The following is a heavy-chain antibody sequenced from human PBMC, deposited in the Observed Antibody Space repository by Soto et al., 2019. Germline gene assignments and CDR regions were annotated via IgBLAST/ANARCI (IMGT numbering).Heavy chain of an antibody. Sequence: QVQLQQWGAGLLKPSETLSLTCAVYGGSFSGYYWSWIGQPPGKGLEWIGEINHSGSTNYNPSPKSRVNISVDTSKNQCSLKLSSVTAADTAVYYCAREGTQISPYYFDYWGQGTLVHGSS. CDR3: AREGTQISPYYFDY. CDR2: INHSGST. CDR1: GGSFSGYY. J-gene: IGHJ4*02. V-gene: IGHV4-34*01.